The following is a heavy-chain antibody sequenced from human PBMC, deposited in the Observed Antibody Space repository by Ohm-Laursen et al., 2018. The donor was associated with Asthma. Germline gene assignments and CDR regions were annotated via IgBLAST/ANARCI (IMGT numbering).Heavy chain of an antibody. Sequence: SLRLSCSASGFTFNTYWMNWVRQAPGKGLEWVANINQDGSQKYYVDSVKGRFTLSRINAKNSLSLQMNSLRAEDTAVYYCGRGLRNSGSDNYWGQGTLVTVSS. D-gene: IGHD5-12*01. V-gene: IGHV3-7*01. CDR1: GFTFNTYW. CDR2: INQDGSQK. CDR3: GRGLRNSGSDNY. J-gene: IGHJ4*02.